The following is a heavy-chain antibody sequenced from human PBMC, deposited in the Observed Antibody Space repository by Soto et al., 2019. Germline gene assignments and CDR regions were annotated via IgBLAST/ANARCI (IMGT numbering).Heavy chain of an antibody. CDR1: GYTFTGYA. CDR2: INAGNGNT. Sequence: QVQLVQSGAEEKKPGASVKVSCKASGYTFTGYAMHWVRHAPGQRLEWMGWINAGNGNTKYSQKFQGRVTITRDTSASTAHTELSSPRPEDTAVYYCARAVAVPADFDYWGQGTLVTVSS. CDR3: ARAVAVPADFDY. V-gene: IGHV1-3*05. D-gene: IGHD6-19*01. J-gene: IGHJ4*02.